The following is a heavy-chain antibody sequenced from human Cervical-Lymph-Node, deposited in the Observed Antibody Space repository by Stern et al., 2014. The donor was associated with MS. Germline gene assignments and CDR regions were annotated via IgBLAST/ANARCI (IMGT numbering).Heavy chain of an antibody. D-gene: IGHD1-26*01. CDR2: INTVTGDT. Sequence: VQLVESGAEVRKPGASVRVSCKASGYRFADYGMSWVRQAPGQGLEWMGWINTVTGDTDSAQSLQGRVTMTMDKSTSTVYMELRSLRSDDTAVYYCAREWQLRHWGQGTLVTVSS. CDR3: AREWQLRH. J-gene: IGHJ4*02. CDR1: GYRFADYG. V-gene: IGHV1-18*01.